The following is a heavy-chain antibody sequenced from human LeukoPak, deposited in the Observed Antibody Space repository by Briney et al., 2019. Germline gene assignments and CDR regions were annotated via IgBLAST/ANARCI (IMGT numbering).Heavy chain of an antibody. CDR3: AKDPHPDELDY. J-gene: IGHJ4*02. D-gene: IGHD1-14*01. CDR1: GFTFSSYG. V-gene: IGHV3-23*01. Sequence: GGSLRLSCAASGFTFSSYGMSWVRQAPGEGLEWVSAISGSGGSTYYADSVKGRFTISRDNSKNTLYLQMNSLRAEDTAVYYCAKDPHPDELDYWGQGTLVTVSS. CDR2: ISGSGGST.